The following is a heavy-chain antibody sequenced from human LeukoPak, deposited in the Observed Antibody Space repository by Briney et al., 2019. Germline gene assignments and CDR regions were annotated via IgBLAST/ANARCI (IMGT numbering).Heavy chain of an antibody. CDR2: IIPIFGTA. CDR3: ARAIAVAARGRYYYYGMDV. J-gene: IGHJ6*02. Sequence: ASVKVSCKASGGTFSSYAISWVRQAPGQGLEWMGGIIPIFGTANYAQKFQGRVTITADESTSTAYMELSSLRSEDTAVYYCARAIAVAARGRYYYYGMDVWGQGTTVTVSS. V-gene: IGHV1-69*13. CDR1: GGTFSSYA. D-gene: IGHD6-19*01.